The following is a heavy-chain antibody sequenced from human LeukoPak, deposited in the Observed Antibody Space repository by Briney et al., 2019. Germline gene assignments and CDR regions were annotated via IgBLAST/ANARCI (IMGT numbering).Heavy chain of an antibody. V-gene: IGHV1-18*01. CDR3: ARDRAYCGGDCYYHHPEVPFDY. D-gene: IGHD2-21*02. CDR1: GYTFTSYG. J-gene: IGHJ4*02. Sequence: ASVKVSCKASGYTFTSYGISWVRQAPGQGLEWMEWISAYNGNTNYAQKLQGRVTMTTDTSTSTAYMELRSLRSDDTAVYYCARDRAYCGGDCYYHHPEVPFDYWGQGTLVTVSS. CDR2: ISAYNGNT.